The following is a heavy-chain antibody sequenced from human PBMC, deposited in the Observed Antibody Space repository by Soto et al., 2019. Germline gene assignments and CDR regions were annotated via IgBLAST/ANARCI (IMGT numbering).Heavy chain of an antibody. V-gene: IGHV4-39*07. J-gene: IGHJ6*02. D-gene: IGHD6-19*01. Sequence: XASLSLTCTVSGGSISSSSDYWGWIRQPPGKGLEWIGSIYYSGSTYYNPSHKSRVTISRDTSKNQISLKVASVTAADTAGYYCARGFSSVSMDAWGQGTTVTVSS. CDR3: ARGFSSVSMDA. CDR1: GGSISSSSDY. CDR2: IYYSGST.